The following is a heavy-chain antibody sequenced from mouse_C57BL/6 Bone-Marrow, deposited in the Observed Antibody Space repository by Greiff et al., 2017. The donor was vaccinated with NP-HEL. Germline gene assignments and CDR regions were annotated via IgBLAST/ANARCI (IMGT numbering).Heavy chain of an antibody. CDR2: ISDGGSYT. CDR1: GFTFSSYA. CDR3: ARGGYYGVDY. D-gene: IGHD1-1*01. V-gene: IGHV5-4*03. Sequence: EVNVVESGGGLVKPGGSLKLSCAASGFTFSSYAMSWVRQTPEKRLEWVATISDGGSYTYYPDNVKGRFTISRDNAKNNLYLQMSHLKSEDTAMYYCARGGYYGVDYWGQGTTLTVSS. J-gene: IGHJ2*01.